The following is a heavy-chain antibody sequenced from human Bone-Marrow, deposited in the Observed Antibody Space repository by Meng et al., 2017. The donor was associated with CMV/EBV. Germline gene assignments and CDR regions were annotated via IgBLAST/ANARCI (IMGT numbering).Heavy chain of an antibody. J-gene: IGHJ6*02. CDR1: GGTCSSYA. CDR2: IIPIFGTA. D-gene: IGHD3-16*01. V-gene: IGHV1-69*01. CDR3: ARFQAFTFGGVTYLPYYYGMDV. Sequence: QAQLVQFGAEVKKPGSSVKVACKASGGTCSSYAISWVRQAPGQGLEWMGGIIPIFGTANYAQKFQGRVTITADESTSTAYMELSSLRSEDTAVYYCARFQAFTFGGVTYLPYYYGMDVWGQGTTVTVSS.